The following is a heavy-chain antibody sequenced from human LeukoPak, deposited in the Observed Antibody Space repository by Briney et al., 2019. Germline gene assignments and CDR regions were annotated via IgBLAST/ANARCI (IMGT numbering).Heavy chain of an antibody. J-gene: IGHJ5*02. CDR1: GRSFSGYY. V-gene: IGHV4-34*01. D-gene: IGHD3-10*01. CDR3: ARSYGSGSPKTKNWFDP. Sequence: PSETLSLTCALYGRSFSGYYWRWIRQPPGKGLEWIGEINHSGSTNYNPSLKSRATISVDTSKNQFSLKLSSVTAADTAVYYCARSYGSGSPKTKNWFDPWGQGTLVTVSS. CDR2: INHSGST.